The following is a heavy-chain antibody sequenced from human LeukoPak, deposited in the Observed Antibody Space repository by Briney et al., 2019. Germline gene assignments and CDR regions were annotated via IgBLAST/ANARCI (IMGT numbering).Heavy chain of an antibody. CDR1: GGSISSSGYY. CDR3: ARAGRRIWFDP. V-gene: IGHV4-39*07. Sequence: SETLSLTCTVSGGSISSSGYYWSWIRQPPGKGLEWTGEINHSRSTNYNPSLKSRVTISVDTSKNQFSLKLSSVTAADTAVYYCARAGRRIWFDPWGQGTLVTVSS. J-gene: IGHJ5*02. CDR2: INHSRST.